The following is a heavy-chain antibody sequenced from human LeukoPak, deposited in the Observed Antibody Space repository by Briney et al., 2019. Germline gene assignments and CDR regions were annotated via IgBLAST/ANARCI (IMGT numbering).Heavy chain of an antibody. J-gene: IGHJ3*02. CDR3: AKEGIAARPHDAFDS. CDR1: GFTFGDYG. CDR2: ISSSSSTI. D-gene: IGHD6-6*01. V-gene: IGHV3-48*01. Sequence: PGGSLRLSCAASGFTFGDYGMSWVRQAPGKGLEGVSYISSSSSTIYYADSVKGRFTISRDNAKNSLFLQMNSLRAGDTAVYYCAKEGIAARPHDAFDSWGQGTMVTVSS.